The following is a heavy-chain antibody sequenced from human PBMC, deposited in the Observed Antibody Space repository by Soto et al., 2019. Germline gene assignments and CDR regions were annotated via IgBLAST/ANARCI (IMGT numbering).Heavy chain of an antibody. Sequence: PGGSLGLSCAASGFTFGRDGRSWIRQAPGKGLEWVSVISGSGGSTNYADSVKGRFTISRDNSKNTLYLQMNSLRVEDTAVYYCAKGLMTSIAVAGTSFHYWGQGTLVTVSS. D-gene: IGHD6-19*01. J-gene: IGHJ4*02. CDR3: AKGLMTSIAVAGTSFHY. V-gene: IGHV3-23*01. CDR2: ISGSGGST. CDR1: GFTFGRDG.